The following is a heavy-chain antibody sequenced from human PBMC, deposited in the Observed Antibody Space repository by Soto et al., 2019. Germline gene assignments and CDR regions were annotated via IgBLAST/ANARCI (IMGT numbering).Heavy chain of an antibody. V-gene: IGHV3-30*18. CDR3: AKVTGTYYYDSSADY. J-gene: IGHJ4*02. CDR1: GFTFSSYV. CDR2: ISYDGSNK. D-gene: IGHD3-22*01. Sequence: PGGSLRLSCAASGFTFSSYVMHWVRQAPGKGLEWVAVISYDGSNKYYADSVKGRFTISRDNSKNTLYLQMNSLRAEDTAVYYCAKVTGTYYYDSSADYWGQGTLVTVSS.